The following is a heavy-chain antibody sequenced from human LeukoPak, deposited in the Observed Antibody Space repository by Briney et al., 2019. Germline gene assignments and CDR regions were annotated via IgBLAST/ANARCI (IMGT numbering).Heavy chain of an antibody. Sequence: PWGSLRLSCAASGFTFSTYAMHWVRQAPGKGLEWVAVIPYDGSNKYYADSVKGRFTISRENPKNRLYLQMNSLRAEDTAVYYCARAEGYGGELDSWGQGTLVTVSS. V-gene: IGHV3-30*04. CDR3: ARAEGYGGELDS. J-gene: IGHJ4*02. CDR1: GFTFSTYA. D-gene: IGHD4-23*01. CDR2: IPYDGSNK.